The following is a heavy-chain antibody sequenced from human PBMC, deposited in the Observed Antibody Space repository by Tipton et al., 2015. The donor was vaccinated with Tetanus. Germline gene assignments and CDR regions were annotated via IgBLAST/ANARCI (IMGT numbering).Heavy chain of an antibody. V-gene: IGHV3-53*01. J-gene: IGHJ6*02. Sequence: SLRLSCAASGFTVSNNYMYWVRRAPGKGLEWVSVIYSGGSTYYADSVKGRITISRDNSKNTLYLQMNSLRAEDTAVYYCAREVGDSPRPPYYGMDVWGQGTTVTVPS. CDR2: IYSGGST. CDR1: GFTVSNNY. CDR3: AREVGDSPRPPYYGMDV. D-gene: IGHD2-15*01.